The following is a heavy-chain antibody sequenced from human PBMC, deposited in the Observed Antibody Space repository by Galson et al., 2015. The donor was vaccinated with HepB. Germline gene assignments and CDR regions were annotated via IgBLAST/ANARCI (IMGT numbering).Heavy chain of an antibody. CDR1: GFSLSNARMG. CDR2: IFSNDEK. D-gene: IGHD3-3*01. CDR3: ARVTTYYDFWSGPLDY. J-gene: IGHJ4*02. Sequence: PALVKPTPTLTLTCTVSGFSLSNARMGVSWIRQPPGKALEWLAHIFSNDEKSYSTSLKSRLTISKDTSKSQVVLTMTNMDPVDTATYYCARVTTYYDFWSGPLDYWGQGTLVTVSS. V-gene: IGHV2-26*01.